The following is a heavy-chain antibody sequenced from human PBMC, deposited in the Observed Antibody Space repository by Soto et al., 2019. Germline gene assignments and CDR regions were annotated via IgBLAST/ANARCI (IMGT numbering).Heavy chain of an antibody. J-gene: IGHJ4*02. CDR1: GFTFSSYS. CDR2: ISSSSSTI. CDR3: ARGAGYFVRLRG. Sequence: EVQLVESGGGLVQPGGSLRLSCAASGFTFSSYSMNWVRQAPGKGLEWVSYISSSSSTIYYADSVKGRFTISRDNAKNSLYLQTNSLRDEDTAVYYCARGAGYFVRLRGWGQGTLVTVSS. V-gene: IGHV3-48*02. D-gene: IGHD3-9*01.